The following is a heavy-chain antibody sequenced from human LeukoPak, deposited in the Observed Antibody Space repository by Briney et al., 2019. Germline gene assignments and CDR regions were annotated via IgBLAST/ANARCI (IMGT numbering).Heavy chain of an antibody. Sequence: PSETLSLTCAVYGGSLRGYYWSWIRQPPGKGLEWIGEINHSGSTNYNPSLKSRVIISVDTSKNQFSLRLTSVTAADTAVYYCARQNYNYYFWGQGTLVTVSS. CDR2: INHSGST. CDR3: ARQNYNYYF. CDR1: GGSLRGYY. V-gene: IGHV4-34*01. D-gene: IGHD5-24*01. J-gene: IGHJ4*02.